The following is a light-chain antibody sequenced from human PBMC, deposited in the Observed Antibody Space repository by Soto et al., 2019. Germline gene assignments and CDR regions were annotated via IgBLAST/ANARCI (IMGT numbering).Light chain of an antibody. V-gene: IGLV3-1*01. Sequence: SYELTQPPSVSVSPGQTAIITCSGDELGDKYVCWYQQKPGQSPLLVLYQDAKRPSGIPERFSGSNSGNTATLTISGTQPMDEADYYCQAWDTSTYVFGTGTKLTVL. CDR2: QDA. CDR3: QAWDTSTYV. CDR1: ELGDKY. J-gene: IGLJ1*01.